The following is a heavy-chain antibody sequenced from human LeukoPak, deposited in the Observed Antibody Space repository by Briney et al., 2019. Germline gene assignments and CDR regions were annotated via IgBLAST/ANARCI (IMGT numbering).Heavy chain of an antibody. D-gene: IGHD2-2*01. CDR2: IIPIFGTA. J-gene: IGHJ1*01. CDR3: ARGSEDIVVVPAASAEYFQH. V-gene: IGHV1-69*13. CDR1: GGTFGSYA. Sequence: SVKVSCKASGGTFGSYAISWVRQAPGQGLEWMGGIIPIFGTANYAQKFRGRVTITADESTSTAYMELSSLRSEDTAVYYCARGSEDIVVVPAASAEYFQHWGQGTLVTVSS.